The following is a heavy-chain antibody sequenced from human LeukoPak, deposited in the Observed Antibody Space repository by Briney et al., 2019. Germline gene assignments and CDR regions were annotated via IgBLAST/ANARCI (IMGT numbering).Heavy chain of an antibody. D-gene: IGHD6-19*01. V-gene: IGHV4-34*01. J-gene: IGHJ5*02. CDR1: GGSFSGYY. Sequence: NSSETLSLTCAVYGGSFSGYYWSWIRQPPGKGLEWIGEINHSGSTNYNPSLKSRVTISVDTSKNQFSLKLSSVTAADTAVYYCARPKGIAVDWFDPWGQGTLVTVSS. CDR2: INHSGST. CDR3: ARPKGIAVDWFDP.